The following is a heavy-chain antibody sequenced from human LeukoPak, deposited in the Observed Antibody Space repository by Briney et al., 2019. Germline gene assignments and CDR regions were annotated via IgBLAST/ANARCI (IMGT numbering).Heavy chain of an antibody. CDR3: AKDHLDIVVVPAALDY. V-gene: IGHV3-23*01. CDR2: ISGSGGST. J-gene: IGHJ4*02. Sequence: GGSLRLSCAASGFTFSSYAMSWVRQAPGKGREWVSAISGSGGSTYYADSVKGRFTISRDNSKNTLYLQLNSLRAEDTAVYYCAKDHLDIVVVPAALDYWGQGTLVTVSS. CDR1: GFTFSSYA. D-gene: IGHD2-2*01.